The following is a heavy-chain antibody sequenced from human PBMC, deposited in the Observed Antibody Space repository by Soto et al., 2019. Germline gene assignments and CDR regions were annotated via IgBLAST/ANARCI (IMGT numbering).Heavy chain of an antibody. V-gene: IGHV4-39*01. D-gene: IGHD3-3*01. J-gene: IGHJ6*02. CDR3: ARRRGVVQAGMDV. Sequence: QLQLQESGPGLVKPSETLSLTCTVSGGSIRSSSSYWDWIRQPPGKGLGWIGSIYYSGSTYYNPSVKSRVIISVDKSKNQFSLNVSSVTAADTAVYYCARRRGVVQAGMDVWGQWTTVIVSS. CDR1: GGSIRSSSSY. CDR2: IYYSGST.